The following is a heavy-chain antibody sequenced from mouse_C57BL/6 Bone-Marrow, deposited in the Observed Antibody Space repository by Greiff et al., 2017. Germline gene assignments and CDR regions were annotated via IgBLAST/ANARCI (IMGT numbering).Heavy chain of an antibody. V-gene: IGHV1-26*01. CDR3: ARARQERTGSPFDY. Sequence: VQLQQSGPELVKPGASVKISCKASGYTFTDYYMNWVKQSHGKSLEWIGDISPNNGGTSYNQKFKGMATLTVDKSSSTAYMELHSLTSEDAAIYYCARARQERTGSPFDYWGQGTTLTVSS. CDR1: GYTFTDYY. CDR2: ISPNNGGT. D-gene: IGHD4-1*01. J-gene: IGHJ2*01.